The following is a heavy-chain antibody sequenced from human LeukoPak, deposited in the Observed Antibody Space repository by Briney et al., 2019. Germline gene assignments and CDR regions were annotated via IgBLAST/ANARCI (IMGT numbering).Heavy chain of an antibody. CDR1: GHSFTSYW. Sequence: KIGESLKISCKGSGHSFTSYWIGWVRQMPGKGLEWMGIIYPGDSDTRYSPSFQGQVTISADKSISTAYLQWSSLKASDTAMYYCARQKPNYYDSRTVAFDIWGQGTMVTVSS. J-gene: IGHJ3*02. V-gene: IGHV5-51*01. CDR2: IYPGDSDT. CDR3: ARQKPNYYDSRTVAFDI. D-gene: IGHD3-22*01.